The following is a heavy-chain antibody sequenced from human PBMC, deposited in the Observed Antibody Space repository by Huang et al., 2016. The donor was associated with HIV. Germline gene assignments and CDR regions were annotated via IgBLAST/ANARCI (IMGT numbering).Heavy chain of an antibody. CDR3: TKKNVDDFWSESYTGGAFHV. CDR2: IRSYNGKA. J-gene: IGHJ3*01. Sequence: QEHLEQSGAEVQKPGASVKVSCKASGYSFSSFGISWVRQAPGQGLEWMGWIRSYNGKANYAQKRKGRNTRTTDTSTSTAYMELRSLRSDDTAVYYCTKKNVDDFWSESYTGGAFHVWGQGTMVTVSS. CDR1: GYSFSSFG. V-gene: IGHV1-18*01. D-gene: IGHD3-3*01.